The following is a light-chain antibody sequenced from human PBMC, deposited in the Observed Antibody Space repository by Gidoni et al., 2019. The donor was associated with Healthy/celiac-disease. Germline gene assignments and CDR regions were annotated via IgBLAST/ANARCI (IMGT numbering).Light chain of an antibody. CDR2: AAS. CDR1: QSISSY. J-gene: IGKJ4*01. Sequence: DIQMTQSPSSLSASVGDRVTITCRASQSISSYLNWYQQKPGKDPKLLIYAASSLQSGVPSRFSGRGSGTVFTLTISSLQPEDFATYYCQQSSSTPTLTFGGXTKVEIK. CDR3: QQSSSTPTLT. V-gene: IGKV1-39*01.